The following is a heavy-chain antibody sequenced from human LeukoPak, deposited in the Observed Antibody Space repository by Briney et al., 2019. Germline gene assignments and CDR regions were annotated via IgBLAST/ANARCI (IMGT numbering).Heavy chain of an antibody. D-gene: IGHD5-24*01. CDR2: TYSTST. J-gene: IGHJ5*02. CDR1: GDSVSSRPYY. CDR3: ARYKFHNYFDP. V-gene: IGHV4-61*01. Sequence: SETLSLTCTVSGDSVSSRPYYWGCIRQPPGRGLEGIGNTYSTSTLYNASLRRRVAITEDASKNQFSLRLSSATAADTAIYYCARYKFHNYFDPWGQGTLVTVSS.